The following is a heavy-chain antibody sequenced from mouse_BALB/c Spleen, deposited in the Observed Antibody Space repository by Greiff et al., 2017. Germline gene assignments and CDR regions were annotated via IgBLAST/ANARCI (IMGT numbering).Heavy chain of an antibody. J-gene: IGHJ3*01. V-gene: IGHV5-17*02. D-gene: IGHD2-2*01. CDR2: ISSGSSTI. Sequence: EVKLVESGGGLVQPGGSRKLSCAASGFTFSSFGMHWVRQAPEKGLEWVAYISSGSSTIYYADKVTGRFTISRDNPKNTLFLQMTSLRSEDTAMYYCARGWKNGYDVFAYWGQGTLVTVSA. CDR3: ARGWKNGYDVFAY. CDR1: GFTFSSFG.